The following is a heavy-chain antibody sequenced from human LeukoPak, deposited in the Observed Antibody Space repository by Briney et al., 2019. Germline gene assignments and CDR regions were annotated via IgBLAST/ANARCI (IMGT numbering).Heavy chain of an antibody. Sequence: GGSLRLSCVGSAFSFTSFAMSWVRQAPGKGLEWVSSISDTGVHTYYADSVRGRFTISRDNSRNTLYLQMNILRPEDTAIYYCATFTPRVSYFDSWGQGTLVTVSS. D-gene: IGHD2/OR15-2a*01. V-gene: IGHV3-23*01. CDR3: ATFTPRVSYFDS. CDR1: AFSFTSFA. J-gene: IGHJ4*02. CDR2: ISDTGVHT.